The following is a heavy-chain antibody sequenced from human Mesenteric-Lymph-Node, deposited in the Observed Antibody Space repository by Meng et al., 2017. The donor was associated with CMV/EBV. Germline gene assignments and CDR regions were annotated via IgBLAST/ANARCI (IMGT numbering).Heavy chain of an antibody. Sequence: GGSLRLSCTVSGCSISSYYWSWIRQPPGKGLEWVAVISYDRSGKYYADSVKGRFTISRDNSKNTLYLQMNSLRAEDTAVYYCARPSTKQWFGSYFDYWGQGTLVTVSS. V-gene: IGHV3-30-3*01. J-gene: IGHJ4*02. CDR2: ISYDRSGK. CDR1: GCSISSYY. D-gene: IGHD6-19*01. CDR3: ARPSTKQWFGSYFDY.